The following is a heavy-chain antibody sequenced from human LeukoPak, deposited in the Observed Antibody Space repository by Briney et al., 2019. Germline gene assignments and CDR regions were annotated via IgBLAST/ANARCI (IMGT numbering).Heavy chain of an antibody. CDR2: IRFDGTNK. V-gene: IGHV3-30*02. CDR3: AKDRDGKGYNFDY. J-gene: IGHJ4*02. Sequence: GGSLRLSCAASGFTFNTYAMHWVRQAPGKGLEWLSFIRFDGTNKYYADSVKGRFTISRDNSKNTLYLQMNSLRAEGTAVYYCAKDRDGKGYNFDYWGQGTLVTVSS. D-gene: IGHD5-18*01. CDR1: GFTFNTYA.